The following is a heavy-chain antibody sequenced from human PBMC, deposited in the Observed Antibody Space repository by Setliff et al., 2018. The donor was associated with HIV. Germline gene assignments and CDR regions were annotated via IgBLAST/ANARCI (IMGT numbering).Heavy chain of an antibody. CDR1: GVSISGPIGITYY. J-gene: IGHJ4*02. V-gene: IGHV4-39*07. D-gene: IGHD3-10*01. CDR3: ARGLLWFGELN. Sequence: PSETLSLTCSVSGVSISGPIGITYYWDWLRQPPGKGLEWIGNIHYSRGSSYNASLKSRVTISVDTSKHQFSLKLSSVTAADTAVYYCARGLLWFGELNWGQGTLVTVSS. CDR2: IHYSRGS.